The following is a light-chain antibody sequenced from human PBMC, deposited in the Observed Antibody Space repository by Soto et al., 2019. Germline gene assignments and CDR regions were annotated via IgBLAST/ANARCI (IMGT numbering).Light chain of an antibody. CDR2: QDS. Sequence: SYELTQPPSVSVSPGQTASITCSGDKLGDKYACWYQQKPGQSPVLVIYQDSKRPSVIPERFSGSNSGNTATLTISGTQAMDEADYYCQAWDSSTHNYVFGPGTKVTVL. V-gene: IGLV3-1*01. J-gene: IGLJ1*01. CDR1: KLGDKY. CDR3: QAWDSSTHNYV.